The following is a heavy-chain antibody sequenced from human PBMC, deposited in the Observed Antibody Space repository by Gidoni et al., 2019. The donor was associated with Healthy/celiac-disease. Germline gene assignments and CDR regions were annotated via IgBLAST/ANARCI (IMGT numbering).Heavy chain of an antibody. CDR3: ARGGRSGYYGTPWVDY. CDR1: GFTFSRYS. CDR2: ISSSGSTI. V-gene: IGHV3-21*01. Sequence: EVQLVESGGGLVKPGGSLRLSCAASGFTFSRYSMNWVHQAPGKGLEWVSSISSSGSTIYYADSVKGRFTISRDNAKNSLYLQMNSLRAEDTAVYYCARGGRSGYYGTPWVDYWGQGTLVTVSS. J-gene: IGHJ4*02. D-gene: IGHD3-3*01.